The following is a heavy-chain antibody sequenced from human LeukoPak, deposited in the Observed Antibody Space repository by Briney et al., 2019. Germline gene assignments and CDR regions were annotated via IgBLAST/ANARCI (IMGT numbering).Heavy chain of an antibody. CDR2: ISAYNGNT. J-gene: IGHJ5*02. D-gene: IGHD5-18*01. CDR3: ARAGYAVQLWLRDNWFDP. CDR1: GFTFSSYW. V-gene: IGHV1-18*01. Sequence: GGPLRLSCAASGFTFSSYWMSWVRQAPGQGLEWMGWISAYNGNTNYAQKHPGRVTMTTDTSTSTAYMELRSLRSDDTAVYYCARAGYAVQLWLRDNWFDPWGQGTLVTVSS.